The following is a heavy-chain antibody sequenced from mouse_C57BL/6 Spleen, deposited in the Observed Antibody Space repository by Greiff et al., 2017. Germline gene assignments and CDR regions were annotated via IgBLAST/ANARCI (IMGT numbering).Heavy chain of an antibody. D-gene: IGHD1-1*01. V-gene: IGHV1-55*01. CDR3: ARGILRSYAMYY. CDR2: IDPGSGST. J-gene: IGHJ4*01. Sequence: QVQLKQPGAELVKPGASVKMSCKASGYTFTSYWLTWVKQRPGQGLEWIGDIDPGSGSTNYNEKFKSKATRTVDTSSSTAYMQLSSLTSEDSAVYYCARGILRSYAMYYWGQGTSVTVSS. CDR1: GYTFTSYW.